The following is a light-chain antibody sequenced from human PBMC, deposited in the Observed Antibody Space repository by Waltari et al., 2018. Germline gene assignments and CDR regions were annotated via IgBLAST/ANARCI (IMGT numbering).Light chain of an antibody. CDR3: QQRASWPNT. CDR2: GTY. CDR1: QSVSNY. Sequence: EIVLTQSPATLSLSPGEGATLSCRASQSVSNYLAWYQQKPGQAPRLLIYGTYNRATGIPARFSGSGSGTDCTLTISSLEPEDFAVYYCQQRASWPNTFGQGTKLEIK. J-gene: IGKJ2*01. V-gene: IGKV3-11*01.